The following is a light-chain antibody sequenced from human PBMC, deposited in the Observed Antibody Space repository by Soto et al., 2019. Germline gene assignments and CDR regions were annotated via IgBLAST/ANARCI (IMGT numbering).Light chain of an antibody. J-gene: IGKJ1*01. CDR1: QSVSSNY. CDR3: QHYGRSPPSWT. CDR2: DAS. V-gene: IGKV3-20*01. Sequence: EIVLTQSPGTRSLSPGERATLSCRASQSVSSNYLAWYQQKPGQPPRLLISDASSRATGIPDRFSGSGSGTDFTHTISGLEPEDFAVYYCQHYGRSPPSWTFGQGTKVEIK.